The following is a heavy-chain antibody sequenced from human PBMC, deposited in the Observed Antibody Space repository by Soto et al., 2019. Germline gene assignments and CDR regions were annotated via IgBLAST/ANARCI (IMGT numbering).Heavy chain of an antibody. D-gene: IGHD2-15*01. Sequence: QVQLVQSGAEVKKPGSSVKVSCKASGGTFSSYAISWVRQAPGQGLEWMGGISPIFGTGNYAQKFQGRVTIPADESTSTAYMELSSLRSEDTAVYYCARERRYCSGGSCPYYFDYWGQGTLVTVSS. CDR3: ARERRYCSGGSCPYYFDY. CDR1: GGTFSSYA. J-gene: IGHJ4*02. V-gene: IGHV1-69*01. CDR2: ISPIFGTG.